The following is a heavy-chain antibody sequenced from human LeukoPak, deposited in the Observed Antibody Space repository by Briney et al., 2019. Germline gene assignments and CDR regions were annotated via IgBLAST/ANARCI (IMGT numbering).Heavy chain of an antibody. V-gene: IGHV3-30*03. D-gene: IGHD5-24*01. J-gene: IGHJ4*02. CDR1: KFTISNYW. CDR2: ISYDGSHK. Sequence: SGGSLRLSCTASKFTISNYWMSWVRQAPGKGLEWVAIISYDGSHKYYADSVKGRFTISRDNPKSTVYLQMNSLRVEDTAVYYCARDPAESGYKYGFFDYWGQGTLVTVSS. CDR3: ARDPAESGYKYGFFDY.